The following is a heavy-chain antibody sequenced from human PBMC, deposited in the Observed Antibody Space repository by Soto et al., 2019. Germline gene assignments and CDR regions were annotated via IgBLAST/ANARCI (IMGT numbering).Heavy chain of an antibody. J-gene: IGHJ6*03. V-gene: IGHV4-34*01. CDR3: ARGDNKYYYGSGRTYYYYYYMDV. CDR1: GGSFSGYY. D-gene: IGHD3-10*01. CDR2: INHSGST. Sequence: SETLSLTCAVYGGSFSGYYWSWIRQPPGKGLEWIGEINHSGSTNYNPSLKSRVTISVDTSKNQFSLKLSSVTAADTAVYYCARGDNKYYYGSGRTYYYYYYMDVWGKGTTVTVSS.